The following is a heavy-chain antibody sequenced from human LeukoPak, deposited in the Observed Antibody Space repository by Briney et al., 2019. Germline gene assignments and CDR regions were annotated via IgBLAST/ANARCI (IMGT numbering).Heavy chain of an antibody. J-gene: IGHJ4*02. CDR2: INPNSGGT. Sequence: GASVKVSCKASGYTFTGYYMHWVRQAPGQGLEWMGWINPNSGGTNYAQKFQGRVTMTRDTSTSTAYMELSRLRSDDTAVYYCATRIETGYSSGWSVEYWGQGTLVTVSS. CDR3: ATRIETGYSSGWSVEY. V-gene: IGHV1-2*02. D-gene: IGHD6-19*01. CDR1: GYTFTGYY.